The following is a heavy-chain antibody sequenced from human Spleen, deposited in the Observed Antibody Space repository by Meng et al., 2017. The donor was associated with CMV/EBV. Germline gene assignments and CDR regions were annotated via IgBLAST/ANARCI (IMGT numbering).Heavy chain of an antibody. J-gene: IGHJ5*02. CDR2: IYHSGST. CDR1: GDSISGSRYY. CDR3: ARVLGPRITIFGVVTPPTSWFDP. D-gene: IGHD3-3*01. V-gene: IGHV4-39*07. Sequence: SETLSLTCNVSGDSISGSRYYWGWIRQPPGKGLEWIGSIYHSGSTYYNPSLKSRVTISVDTSKNQFSLKLSSVTAADTAVYYCARVLGPRITIFGVVTPPTSWFDPWRQGTLVTVSS.